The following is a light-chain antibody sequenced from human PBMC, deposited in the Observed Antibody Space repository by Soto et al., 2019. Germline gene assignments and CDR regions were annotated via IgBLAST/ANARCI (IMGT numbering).Light chain of an antibody. CDR1: QGISSW. J-gene: IGKJ1*01. CDR2: AAS. CDR3: QQYNSYWT. V-gene: IGKV1D-16*01. Sequence: DIQMTQSPSSVSASVGDRVTITCRASQGISSWLAWYQRKPGKAPKLLIYAASSLQSGVPSRFSGSGSGTEFTLTISSLQPDDFATYYCQQYNSYWTFGQGTKVDIK.